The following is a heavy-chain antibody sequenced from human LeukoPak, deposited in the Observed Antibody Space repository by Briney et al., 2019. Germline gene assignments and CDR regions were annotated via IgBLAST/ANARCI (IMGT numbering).Heavy chain of an antibody. CDR1: GGSISSYY. V-gene: IGHV4-59*12. D-gene: IGHD3-16*02. Sequence: SETLSLTCTVSGGSISSYYWSWIRQPPGKGLEWIGYIYYSGSTNYNPSLKSRVTISVDTSKNQFSLKLSSVTAADTAVYYCAREKKGVVWGSYRYTGYFDYWGQGTLVTVSS. CDR3: AREKKGVVWGSYRYTGYFDY. J-gene: IGHJ4*02. CDR2: IYYSGST.